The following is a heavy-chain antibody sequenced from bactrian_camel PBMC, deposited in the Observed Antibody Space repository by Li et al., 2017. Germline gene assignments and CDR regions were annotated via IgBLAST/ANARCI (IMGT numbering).Heavy chain of an antibody. CDR1: GVTFGPYC. V-gene: IGHV3S1*01. CDR3: AKDRLASGVTYGGRWSFYY. CDR2: VFVPKGLT. J-gene: IGHJ4*01. D-gene: IGHD6*01. Sequence: HVQLVESGGGSVQTGGSLRLSCAVSGVTFGPYCMSWFRQAPGKDREAVARVFVPKGLTQYADSVKGRFTISRDNAKNTLYLQLNSLKTEDTAMYYCAKDRLASGVTYGGRWSFYYWGQGTQVTVS.